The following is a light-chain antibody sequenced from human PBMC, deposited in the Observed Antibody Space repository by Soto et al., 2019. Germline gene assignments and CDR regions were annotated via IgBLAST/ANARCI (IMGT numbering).Light chain of an antibody. V-gene: IGKV3-20*01. CDR1: QSVSSDY. CDR2: GAS. J-gene: IGKJ3*01. CDR3: QQYGSSPIT. Sequence: EIVLTQSPGTLSLSRGDRATLSYRASQSVSSDYLAWYQQKPGQAPRLLIFGASIRATGISDRFGGSGSGTDFTLTISRLEPEDFAVYYCQQYGSSPITFGPGTKVHIK.